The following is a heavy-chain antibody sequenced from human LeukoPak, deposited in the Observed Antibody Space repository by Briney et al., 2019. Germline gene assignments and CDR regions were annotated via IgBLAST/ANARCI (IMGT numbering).Heavy chain of an antibody. CDR3: ARGGIEQAFDI. J-gene: IGHJ3*02. Sequence: SETLSLTCTVSGGSISSYYWSWIRQPPGKGLEWIGEINHSGSTNYNPSLKSRVTISVDTSKNQFSLKLSSVTAADTAVYYCARGGIEQAFDIWGQGTMVTVSS. CDR1: GGSISSYY. CDR2: INHSGST. V-gene: IGHV4-34*01. D-gene: IGHD1/OR15-1a*01.